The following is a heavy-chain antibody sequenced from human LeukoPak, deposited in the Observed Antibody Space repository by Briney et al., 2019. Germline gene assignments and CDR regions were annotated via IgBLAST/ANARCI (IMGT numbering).Heavy chain of an antibody. J-gene: IGHJ4*02. D-gene: IGHD5-24*01. Sequence: GGSLRLSCAASGFTFSSYAMHWVRQAPGKGLEWVAVISYDGSNKYYADSVKGRFTISRDNSKNTLYLQMSSLRAEDTAVYYCARDWNVGRDGYNFLYWGQGTLVTVSS. CDR2: ISYDGSNK. V-gene: IGHV3-30-3*01. CDR1: GFTFSSYA. CDR3: ARDWNVGRDGYNFLY.